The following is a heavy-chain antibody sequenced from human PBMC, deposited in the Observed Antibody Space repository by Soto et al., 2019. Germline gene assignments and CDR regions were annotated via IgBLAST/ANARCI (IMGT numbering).Heavy chain of an antibody. D-gene: IGHD3-10*01. Sequence: SVKVSCKACGGTFSSYAISWVRQAPGQGLEWLGGIIPIFGTANYAQKFQGRVTITADESTSTAYMELSSLRSEDTAVYYCARDDARNYHGSGSYYASYYYYGMDVWGQGTTVTVSS. CDR3: ARDDARNYHGSGSYYASYYYYGMDV. CDR2: IIPIFGTA. J-gene: IGHJ6*02. V-gene: IGHV1-69*13. CDR1: GGTFSSYA.